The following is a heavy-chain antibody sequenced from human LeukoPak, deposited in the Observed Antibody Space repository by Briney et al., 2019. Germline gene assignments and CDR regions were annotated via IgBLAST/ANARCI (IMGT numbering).Heavy chain of an antibody. V-gene: IGHV4-61*02. CDR2: IYTSGST. D-gene: IGHD6-13*01. Sequence: PSETLSLTCNVSGSPFTSGRYYWSWIRQPAGKGLEWIGRIYTSGSTFYNPSLRSRVTISEDASKNQFSLKLNSVTAADTAVYYCARAEPRGSVWYPYWGQGTLVTVSS. J-gene: IGHJ4*02. CDR3: ARAEPRGSVWYPY. CDR1: GSPFTSGRYY.